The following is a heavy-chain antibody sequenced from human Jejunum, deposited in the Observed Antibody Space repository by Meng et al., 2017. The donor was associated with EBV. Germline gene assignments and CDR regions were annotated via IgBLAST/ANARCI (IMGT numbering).Heavy chain of an antibody. J-gene: IGHJ4*02. Sequence: QVQRREAGPGLVTPSGTLSLPCAVSGDSIDSRNWWSWVRQSPERGLEWIGEIYYSGSTNYNPSLKSRVTILVDRSENHFSLHLSSVTAADTAVYYCVRGGDYCLVYWGQGTLVTVSS. D-gene: IGHD2-21*02. CDR2: IYYSGST. CDR3: VRGGDYCLVY. CDR1: GDSIDSRNW. V-gene: IGHV4-4*02.